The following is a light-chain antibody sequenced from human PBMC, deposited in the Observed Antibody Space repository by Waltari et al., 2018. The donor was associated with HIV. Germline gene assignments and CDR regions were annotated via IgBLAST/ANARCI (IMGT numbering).Light chain of an antibody. CDR1: QSVLSSSNNKNY. CDR2: CAS. V-gene: IGKV4-1*01. Sequence: DIVMTQSQDSLAVSLGERATINCKSSQSVLSSSNNKNYLAWYQQKPGQPPKLLIYCASTRDSGVPDRFSGSGSGTDFTLTISRLQAEDVAVYYCQQYFRTPWTFGQGTKVEIK. J-gene: IGKJ1*01. CDR3: QQYFRTPWT.